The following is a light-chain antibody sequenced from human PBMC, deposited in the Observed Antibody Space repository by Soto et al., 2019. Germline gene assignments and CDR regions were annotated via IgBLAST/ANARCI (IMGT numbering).Light chain of an antibody. CDR3: LQRSTYPVT. CDR1: QGMSSY. Sequence: DIQLTQSPSLLSTSVGDRVTITCRASQGMSSYLAWYQQKPGKAPKLLIYEASTLQSGVPSRFSGSGSGTEFTLTISSLQHEDFANYYCLQRSTYPVTFGQGTRMEI. J-gene: IGKJ5*01. CDR2: EAS. V-gene: IGKV1-9*01.